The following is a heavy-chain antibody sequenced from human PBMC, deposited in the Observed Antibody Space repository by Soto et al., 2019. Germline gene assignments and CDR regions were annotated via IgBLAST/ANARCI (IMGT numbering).Heavy chain of an antibody. D-gene: IGHD3-16*02. J-gene: IGHJ5*02. CDR1: GYTFTSYV. V-gene: IGHV1-8*01. CDR2: MNPNSGNT. Sequence: ASVKVSCKASGYTFTSYVINWVRQATGQGLEWMGRMNPNSGNTGYAQKFQGRVTMTRNTSISTAYMELSSLRSEDTAVYYCARGLSDVRVDPWGQGTLVTVSS. CDR3: ARGLSDVRVDP.